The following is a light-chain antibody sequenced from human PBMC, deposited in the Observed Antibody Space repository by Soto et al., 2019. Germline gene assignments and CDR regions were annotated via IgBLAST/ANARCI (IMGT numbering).Light chain of an antibody. J-gene: IGKJ1*01. CDR3: QQYNSYPWT. CDR2: KAS. CDR1: QSISSW. Sequence: DIQMTQSPSTLSASVGDRVTITCRASQSISSWLAWYQQKPGKAPKLMIYKASSLETGVPSRLSGFISGTEFTLTISSLQSDDFATYYCQQYNSYPWTFGQGTKVEIK. V-gene: IGKV1-5*03.